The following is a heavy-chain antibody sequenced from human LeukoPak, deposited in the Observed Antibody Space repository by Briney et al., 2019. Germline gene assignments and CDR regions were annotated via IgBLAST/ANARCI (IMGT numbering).Heavy chain of an antibody. J-gene: IGHJ4*02. CDR2: IYYSGST. Sequence: SETLSLTCTVSGGXISSSSYYWGWIRQPPGKGLEWIGSIYYSGSTYYNPSLKSRVTISVDTSKNQFSLKLSSVTAADTAVYYCARQPLYSSSWPFDYWGQGTLVTVSS. CDR1: GGXISSSSYY. V-gene: IGHV4-39*01. CDR3: ARQPLYSSSWPFDY. D-gene: IGHD6-13*01.